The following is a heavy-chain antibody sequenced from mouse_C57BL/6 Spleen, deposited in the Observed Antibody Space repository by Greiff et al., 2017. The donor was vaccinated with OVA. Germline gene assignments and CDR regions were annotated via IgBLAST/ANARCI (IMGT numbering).Heavy chain of an antibody. CDR1: GFTFSDFY. CDR3: ARDSITTVDYYAMDY. CDR2: SRNKANDYTT. J-gene: IGHJ4*01. V-gene: IGHV7-1*01. D-gene: IGHD1-1*01. Sequence: EVMLVESGGGLVQSGRSLRLSCATSGFTFSDFYMEWVRQAPGKGLEWIAASRNKANDYTTEYSASVKGRFIVSRDTSQSILYLQMNALRAEDTAIYYCARDSITTVDYYAMDYWGQGTSVTVSS.